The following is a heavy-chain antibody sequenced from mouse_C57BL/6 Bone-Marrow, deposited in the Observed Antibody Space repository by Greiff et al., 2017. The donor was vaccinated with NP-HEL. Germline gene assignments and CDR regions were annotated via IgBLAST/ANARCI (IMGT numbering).Heavy chain of an antibody. CDR3: ARHEVAGPYYDYVFAY. V-gene: IGHV1-62-2*01. D-gene: IGHD2-4*01. CDR1: GYAFTEYT. J-gene: IGHJ3*01. Sequence: VQLQESGAELVKPGASVKLSCKASGYAFTEYTIHWVKQRSGQGLEWIGWFYPGRGSIKYNEKFKDKATLTADKSSSTVYMELSRLTSEDSAVYFCARHEVAGPYYDYVFAYWGQGTLVTVSA. CDR2: FYPGRGSI.